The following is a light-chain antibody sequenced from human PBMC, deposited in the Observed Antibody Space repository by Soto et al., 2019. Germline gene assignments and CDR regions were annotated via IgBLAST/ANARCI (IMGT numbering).Light chain of an antibody. CDR1: SSDVGAFNF. V-gene: IGLV2-11*01. J-gene: IGLJ2*01. CDR2: DVS. CDR3: SSYADRYTLV. Sequence: QSVLTQPRSVSVSPGQSVTISCTGTSSDVGAFNFVSWYQHHPGKAPKLMIYDVSERPSGVPDRFSGSKSGNTASLTISGLLADDEADYYCSSYADRYTLVFGGGTKVTVL.